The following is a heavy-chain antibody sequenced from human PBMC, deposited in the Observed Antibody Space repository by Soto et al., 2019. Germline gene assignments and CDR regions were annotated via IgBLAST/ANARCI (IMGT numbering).Heavy chain of an antibody. CDR2: INPDGSST. J-gene: IGHJ6*02. Sequence: EVQLAESGGGLVQPGGSLRLSCAASGFTFSPYWMHWVRQAPGKGLVWVSRINPDGSSTNYADSVKGRFTISRDNAKNTRYLQMNSRRSEVTVVYYCGRGGSNSPNGMDVWGQGTTVTGCS. V-gene: IGHV3-74*01. D-gene: IGHD4-4*01. CDR1: GFTFSPYW. CDR3: GRGGSNSPNGMDV.